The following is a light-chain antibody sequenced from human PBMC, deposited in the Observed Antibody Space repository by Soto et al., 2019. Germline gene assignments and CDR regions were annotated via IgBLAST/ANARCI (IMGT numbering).Light chain of an antibody. J-gene: IGKJ1*01. CDR2: DAS. Sequence: DIQMTQSPSTPSASVGDRVTITCRASQTIDSWLAWYQQKPGKAPKLLIFDASNFESGIPSRFSGSGSGTEFTPTITSLQPDDFATYYCQQYKSYSWSFGQGTKVDIK. CDR1: QTIDSW. V-gene: IGKV1-5*01. CDR3: QQYKSYSWS.